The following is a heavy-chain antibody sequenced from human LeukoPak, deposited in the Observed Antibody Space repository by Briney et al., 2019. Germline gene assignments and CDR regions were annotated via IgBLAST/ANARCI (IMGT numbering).Heavy chain of an antibody. CDR1: GYTFTGYY. V-gene: IGHV1-2*04. Sequence: ASVKVSCKASGYTFTGYYMHWVRQAPGQGLEWMGWINPNSGGTNYAQKFQGWVTMTRDTSISTAYMELSRLRSDDTAVYYCARGDDSSSWYWYDYWGQGTLVTVSS. J-gene: IGHJ4*02. D-gene: IGHD6-13*01. CDR3: ARGDDSSSWYWYDY. CDR2: INPNSGGT.